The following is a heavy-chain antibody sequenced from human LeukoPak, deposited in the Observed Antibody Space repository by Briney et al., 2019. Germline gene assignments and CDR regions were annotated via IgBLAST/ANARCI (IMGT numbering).Heavy chain of an antibody. CDR1: GGSLSSGGYY. CDR3: ARDYGYCSGGSCYYYYGMDV. Sequence: SETLSLTCTVSGGSLSSGGYYWSWIRQHPGKGLEWIGYIYYSGSTYYNPSLKSRVTISVDTSKNQFSMKLSSVTAADTAVYYCARDYGYCSGGSCYYYYGMDVWGQGTTVTVSS. V-gene: IGHV4-31*03. D-gene: IGHD2-15*01. J-gene: IGHJ6*02. CDR2: IYYSGST.